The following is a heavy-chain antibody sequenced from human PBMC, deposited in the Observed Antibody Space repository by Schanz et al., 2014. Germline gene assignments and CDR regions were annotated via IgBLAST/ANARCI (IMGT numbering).Heavy chain of an antibody. CDR1: GFTFSDFG. CDR2: IRYDGSNK. Sequence: VQLLESGGGLVQPGRSLRLSCAASGFTFSDFGMHWVRQTPVKGLEWVAFIRYDGSNKYYADSVKGRFTISRDNSKNTLYLQMNSLRAEDTAVYYCAKDLGPHRSSWYSYYYYGMDVWGQGTTVTVSS. D-gene: IGHD6-13*01. V-gene: IGHV3-30*02. J-gene: IGHJ6*02. CDR3: AKDLGPHRSSWYSYYYYGMDV.